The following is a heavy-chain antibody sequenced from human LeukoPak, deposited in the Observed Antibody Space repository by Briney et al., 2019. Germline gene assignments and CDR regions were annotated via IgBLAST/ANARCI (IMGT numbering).Heavy chain of an antibody. CDR1: GFTFSSYA. V-gene: IGHV3-23*01. Sequence: GGSLRLSCTASGFTFSSYAMNWVRQAPGKGPEWVSVISGSGDSTYYTDSVKGRFTISRDNSKNTLYLQMNSLRAEDTAVYYCAKGHKTSDYWGQGTLVTVSS. J-gene: IGHJ4*02. CDR3: AKGHKTSDY. CDR2: ISGSGDST.